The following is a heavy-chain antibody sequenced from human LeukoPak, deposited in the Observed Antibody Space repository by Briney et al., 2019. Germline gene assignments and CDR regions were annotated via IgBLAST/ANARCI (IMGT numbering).Heavy chain of an antibody. CDR3: ARDDGSLDY. Sequence: GGSLRLSCAASGFTFSSYAMHWVRQAPGKGPEWVAVISYDGSNKYYADSVKGRFTISRDNSKNTLYLQMNSLRAEDTAVYYCARDDGSLDYWGQGTLVTFSS. D-gene: IGHD5-24*01. V-gene: IGHV3-30-3*01. J-gene: IGHJ4*02. CDR2: ISYDGSNK. CDR1: GFTFSSYA.